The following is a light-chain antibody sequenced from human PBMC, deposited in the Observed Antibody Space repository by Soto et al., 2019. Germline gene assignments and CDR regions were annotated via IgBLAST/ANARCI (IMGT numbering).Light chain of an antibody. V-gene: IGLV4-69*01. CDR1: SGHSSYA. CDR3: QTWGTGIVV. Sequence: VLTQSPSASASLGASVKLTCTLSSGHSSYAIAWHQQQPEKGPRYLMKLSSDGSHSKGDGIPDRFSGSSSGAERYLTISSLQSEDEADYYCQTWGTGIVVFGSGTKLTVL. J-gene: IGLJ2*01. CDR2: LSSDGSH.